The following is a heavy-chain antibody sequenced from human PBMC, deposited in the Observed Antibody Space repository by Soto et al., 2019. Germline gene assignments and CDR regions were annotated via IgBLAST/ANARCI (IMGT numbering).Heavy chain of an antibody. D-gene: IGHD3-22*01. J-gene: IGHJ4*02. Sequence: GPSVKVSCKASGYTFTDYYMQWVRQAPGQGLEWMGWINPNSGGTNYAQNFQDRVTMTRDTTISTAYMELSRLKSDDTAVYYCARAKGYYDSSGYLRWYYFDYWGQGTLVTVSS. CDR2: INPNSGGT. CDR3: ARAKGYYDSSGYLRWYYFDY. V-gene: IGHV1-2*02. CDR1: GYTFTDYY.